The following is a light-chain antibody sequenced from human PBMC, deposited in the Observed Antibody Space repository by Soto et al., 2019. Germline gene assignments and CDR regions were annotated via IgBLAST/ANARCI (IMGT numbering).Light chain of an antibody. CDR1: QSVSSN. CDR3: QQRNSWPPTFT. Sequence: EIVLTQSPGTLSLSPGDRATLSCRASQSVSSNLAWYQQKPGQAPRLLIYDTSIRATGIPARFSGSGSGTDFTLTISSLEPEDFAVYYCQQRNSWPPTFTFGQGTRLEIK. CDR2: DTS. J-gene: IGKJ5*01. V-gene: IGKV3-11*01.